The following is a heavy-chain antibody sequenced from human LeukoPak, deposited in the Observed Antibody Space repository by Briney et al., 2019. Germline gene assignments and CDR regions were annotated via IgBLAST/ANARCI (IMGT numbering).Heavy chain of an antibody. D-gene: IGHD5-18*01. CDR2: INPNSGGT. CDR3: ASDRGYSYGYPLSFDY. J-gene: IGHJ4*02. Sequence: GASVTVSCKASGYTFTGYYMHWVRQAPGQGLEWMGWINPNSGGTNYAQKFQGRVTMTRDTSISTAYMELSRLRSDDTAVYYCASDRGYSYGYPLSFDYWGQGTLVTVSS. V-gene: IGHV1-2*02. CDR1: GYTFTGYY.